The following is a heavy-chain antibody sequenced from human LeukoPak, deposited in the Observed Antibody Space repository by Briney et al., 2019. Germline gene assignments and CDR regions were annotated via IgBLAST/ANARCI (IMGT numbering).Heavy chain of an antibody. J-gene: IGHJ4*02. Sequence: SETLSLTCTVSGGSISSYYWSWIRQPPGKGLEWIGYIYYSGSTNYNPSLKSRVTISVDTSKNQFSLRLSSVTVADTAVYYCARRYPRPSGGNSRPFDYWGQGTLVTVSS. CDR1: GGSISSYY. V-gene: IGHV4-59*08. D-gene: IGHD4-23*01. CDR2: IYYSGST. CDR3: ARRYPRPSGGNSRPFDY.